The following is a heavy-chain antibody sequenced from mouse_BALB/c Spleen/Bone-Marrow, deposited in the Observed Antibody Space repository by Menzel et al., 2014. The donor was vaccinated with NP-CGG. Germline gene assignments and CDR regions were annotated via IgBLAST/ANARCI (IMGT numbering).Heavy chain of an antibody. Sequence: QVQLQQSGPELVKPGASVKISCKASGYAFSSSWMNWVKQRPGQGLEWIGRIYPGDGDTNYNGKFKGKATLTADKSSSTAYMQLSSLTSVDSAVYFCASGSSSFAYWGQGTLVTVS. CDR1: GYAFSSSW. V-gene: IGHV1-82*01. CDR3: ASGSSSFAY. D-gene: IGHD1-1*01. CDR2: IYPGDGDT. J-gene: IGHJ3*01.